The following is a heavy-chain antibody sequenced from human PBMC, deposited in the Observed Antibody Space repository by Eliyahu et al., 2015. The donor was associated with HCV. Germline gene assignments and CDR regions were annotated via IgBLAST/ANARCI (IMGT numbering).Heavy chain of an antibody. CDR2: VNTDGSET. V-gene: IGHV3-7*01. Sequence: VQLVESGGGLVQPGGSLRLSCAASGFTFSNFWMNWVRQAPGRGLEWVANVNTDGSETHYVDSVRGRFTMSRDNAKNSLYLQMDGLSVEDTAVYYCTTLWQNQCGGGTCFDFWGQGTFVTVSS. CDR1: GFTFSNFW. J-gene: IGHJ4*02. CDR3: TTLWQNQCGGGTCFDF. D-gene: IGHD2-21*01.